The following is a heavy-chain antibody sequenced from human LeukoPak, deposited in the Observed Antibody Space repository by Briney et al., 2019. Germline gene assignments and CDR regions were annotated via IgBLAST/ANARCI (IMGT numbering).Heavy chain of an antibody. CDR2: IYHSGST. D-gene: IGHD2-21*02. J-gene: IGHJ5*02. Sequence: PSETLSLTCTVSGYSISSGYYWGWIRQPPGKGLEWIGSIYHSGSTYYNPSLKSRVTISVDTSKNQFSLKLSSVTAADTAVYYCAGDLTVTGPNWFDPWGQGTLVTVSS. CDR1: GYSISSGYY. CDR3: AGDLTVTGPNWFDP. V-gene: IGHV4-38-2*02.